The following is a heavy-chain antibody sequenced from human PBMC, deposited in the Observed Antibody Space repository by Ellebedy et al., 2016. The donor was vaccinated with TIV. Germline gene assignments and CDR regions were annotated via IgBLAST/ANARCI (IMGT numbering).Heavy chain of an antibody. D-gene: IGHD5-18*01. J-gene: IGHJ4*02. CDR1: GGTFSNYA. Sequence: AASVKVSCKAFGGTFSNYAVTWVRQAPGQGLEWMGRINPILGTANYAQKFQGRVTMTADKSTSTDYMELTSLRSEDTAVYYCARQPKYTSGMTPYDFWGPGTLVTVSS. CDR3: ARQPKYTSGMTPYDF. CDR2: INPILGTA. V-gene: IGHV1-69*04.